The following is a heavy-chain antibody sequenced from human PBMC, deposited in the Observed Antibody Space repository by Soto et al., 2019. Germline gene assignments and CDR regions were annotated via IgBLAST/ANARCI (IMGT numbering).Heavy chain of an antibody. D-gene: IGHD3-3*01. J-gene: IGHJ4*02. CDR2: ISSSSSYI. CDR3: AWFWSGSAPPPVDY. Sequence: PGGSLRLSCAASGFTFSSYSMNWVRQAPGEGLEWVSSISSSSSYIYYADSVKGRFTISRDNAKNSLYLQMNSLRAEDTAVYYCAWFWSGSAPPPVDYWGQGTLVTVSS. CDR1: GFTFSSYS. V-gene: IGHV3-21*01.